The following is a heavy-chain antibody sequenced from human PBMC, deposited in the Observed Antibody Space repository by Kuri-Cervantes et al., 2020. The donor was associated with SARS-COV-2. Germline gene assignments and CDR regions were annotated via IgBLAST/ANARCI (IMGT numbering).Heavy chain of an antibody. D-gene: IGHD1-26*01. J-gene: IGHJ6*03. CDR1: GFTFSSYA. V-gene: IGHV3-23*01. CDR2: ISGSGGST. Sequence: GESLKISCAASGFTFSSYAMSWVRQAPGKGLEWVSAISGSGGSTYYADSVKGRFTISRDNSKNTLYLQMNSLRAEDTAVYYCAKGGSVVGATICYYYYMDVWGKGTTVTVSS. CDR3: AKGGSVVGATICYYYYMDV.